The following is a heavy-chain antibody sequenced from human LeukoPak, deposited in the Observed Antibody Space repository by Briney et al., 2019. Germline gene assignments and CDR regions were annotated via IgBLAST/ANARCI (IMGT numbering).Heavy chain of an antibody. CDR1: GFTFSSYS. Sequence: PGGSLRLSCAASGFTFSSYSMIWVRQAPGKGLEWVANIKQDGSEKYYVDSVKGRFTISRDNAKNSLYLQMNSLRVEDTAVYYCARDRKGGDYWGQGTLVTVSS. D-gene: IGHD3-16*01. CDR2: IKQDGSEK. V-gene: IGHV3-7*01. J-gene: IGHJ4*02. CDR3: ARDRKGGDY.